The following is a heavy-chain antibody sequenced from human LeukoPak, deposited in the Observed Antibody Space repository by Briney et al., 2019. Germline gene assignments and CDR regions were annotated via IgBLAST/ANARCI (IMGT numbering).Heavy chain of an antibody. CDR1: GFSFSDHA. V-gene: IGHV3-30-3*01. J-gene: IGHJ4*02. CDR2: ISSDGSNK. Sequence: GGSLRLSCTASGFSFSDHAMHWVRQAPGKGLEWVAVISSDGSNKYYADSVKGQFTISRDNSNNILYLQMDTLRAEDTAFYYCARDYYGSGGHFDYWGQGTLVTVSS. CDR3: ARDYYGSGGHFDY. D-gene: IGHD3-10*01.